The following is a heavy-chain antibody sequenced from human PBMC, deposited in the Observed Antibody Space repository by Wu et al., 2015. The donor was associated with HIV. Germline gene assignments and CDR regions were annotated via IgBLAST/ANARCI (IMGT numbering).Heavy chain of an antibody. CDR3: ARQYDSSGYYLDY. Sequence: QVQLVQSGAEVRKPGASVKVSCKTSGKTFNTYHMQWVRQAPGQGLEWMGEINPRGDFSKYAQTFQGRVTMTRDTSTSTVYMELSSLRSEDTAVYYCARQYDSSGYYLDYWGQGTLVTVSS. V-gene: IGHV1-46*02. CDR1: GKTFNTYH. J-gene: IGHJ4*02. CDR2: INPRGDFS. D-gene: IGHD3-22*01.